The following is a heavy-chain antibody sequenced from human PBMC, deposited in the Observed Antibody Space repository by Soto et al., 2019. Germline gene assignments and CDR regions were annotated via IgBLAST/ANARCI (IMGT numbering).Heavy chain of an antibody. Sequence: SGGSLRLSCAASGFTFSSYGMHWVGQSPGKGLEWVAVISYDGSNKYYADSVKGRFTISRDNSKNTLYLQMNSLRAEDTAVYYCAKDLIRRYDSSGYLDYWGQGTLVTVSS. V-gene: IGHV3-30*18. CDR1: GFTFSSYG. CDR2: ISYDGSNK. J-gene: IGHJ4*02. D-gene: IGHD3-22*01. CDR3: AKDLIRRYDSSGYLDY.